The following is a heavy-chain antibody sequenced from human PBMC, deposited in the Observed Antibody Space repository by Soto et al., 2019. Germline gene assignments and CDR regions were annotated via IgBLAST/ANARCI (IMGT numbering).Heavy chain of an antibody. J-gene: IGHJ3*02. V-gene: IGHV1-18*01. CDR2: ISAYNGKT. CDR1: GYTFTSYG. Sequence: ASVKVSCKASGYTFTSYGIGWVRQAPGQGLEWMGWISAYNGKTNYAQKLQGRVTMTTDTSTSTAYMELRSLRSDDTAVYYCARDGVYDSSGYYAFDIWGQGTMVTVSS. D-gene: IGHD3-22*01. CDR3: ARDGVYDSSGYYAFDI.